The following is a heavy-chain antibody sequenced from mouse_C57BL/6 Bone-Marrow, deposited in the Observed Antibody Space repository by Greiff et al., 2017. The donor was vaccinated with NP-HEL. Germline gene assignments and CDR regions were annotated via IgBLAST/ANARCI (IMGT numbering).Heavy chain of an antibody. J-gene: IGHJ4*01. V-gene: IGHV10-1*01. CDR2: IRSKSNNYAT. Sequence: EVKLVESGGGLVQPKGSLKLSCAASGFSFNTYAMNWVRQAPGKGLEWVARIRSKSNNYATYYADSVKDRFTISRDDSESMLYLQMNNLKTEDTAMYYCVRAMLTRRVYYALGYWGQGTSVTVSS. CDR1: GFSFNTYA. D-gene: IGHD2-13*01. CDR3: VRAMLTRRVYYALGY.